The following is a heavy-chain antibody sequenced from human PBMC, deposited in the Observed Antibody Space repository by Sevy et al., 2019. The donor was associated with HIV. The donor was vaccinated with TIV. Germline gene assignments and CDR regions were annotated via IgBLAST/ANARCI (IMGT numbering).Heavy chain of an antibody. V-gene: IGHV4-38-2*02. Sequence: SETLSLICTVSGFSISSGYYWGWIRQSPEKGLEWIGNIYHSGRTYYKPSLKSRVTISVDTSKNQFSLKLISVTAADTAVYYCARASAGDRLDYYGMDVWGQGTTVTVSS. CDR2: IYHSGRT. CDR3: ARASAGDRLDYYGMDV. D-gene: IGHD2-21*02. CDR1: GFSISSGYY. J-gene: IGHJ6*02.